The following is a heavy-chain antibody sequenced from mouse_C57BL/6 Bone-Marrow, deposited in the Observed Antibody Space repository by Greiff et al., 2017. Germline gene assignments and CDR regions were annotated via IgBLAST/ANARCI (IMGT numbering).Heavy chain of an antibody. J-gene: IGHJ3*01. Sequence: EVQLQQSGPVLVKPGASVKMSCKASGSTFTDYYMNWVKQSHGKSLEWIGVINPYNGGTSYNQKFKGKATFNVDKSSSTTYMELDSLTYYDSAIYYCARLVLLAWFAYWGQGTLVTVSA. CDR2: INPYNGGT. CDR3: ARLVLLAWFAY. CDR1: GSTFTDYY. D-gene: IGHD2-1*01. V-gene: IGHV1-19*01.